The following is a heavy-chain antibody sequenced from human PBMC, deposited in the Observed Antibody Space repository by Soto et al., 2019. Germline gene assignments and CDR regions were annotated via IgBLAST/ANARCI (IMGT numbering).Heavy chain of an antibody. Sequence: ASVKVSCKASGYTFTSYGISWVRQAPGQGLEWMGWISAYNGNTNYAQKLHGRVTMTTDTSTSTAYMELRSLRSDDTAVYYGARGGTLRNYYYYGMDVWGQGTTVTVSS. V-gene: IGHV1-18*01. D-gene: IGHD1-1*01. CDR3: ARGGTLRNYYYYGMDV. CDR2: ISAYNGNT. CDR1: GYTFTSYG. J-gene: IGHJ6*02.